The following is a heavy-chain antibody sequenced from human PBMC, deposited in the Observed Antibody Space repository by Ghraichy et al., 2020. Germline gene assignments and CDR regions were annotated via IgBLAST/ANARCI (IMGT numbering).Heavy chain of an antibody. CDR2: ISGNGETT. CDR3: VKDSMISKKWLLGGYYFDL. Sequence: GGSLRLSCAASGLTFKTYAMNWVRQIPGKGPEWVATISGNGETTDYADFAKGRFSISRDNSKNLLFLQMNSLRAEDTALYYCVKDSMISKKWLLGGYYFDLWGQGTPVTGSS. J-gene: IGHJ4*02. V-gene: IGHV3-23*01. CDR1: GLTFKTYA. D-gene: IGHD3-16*01.